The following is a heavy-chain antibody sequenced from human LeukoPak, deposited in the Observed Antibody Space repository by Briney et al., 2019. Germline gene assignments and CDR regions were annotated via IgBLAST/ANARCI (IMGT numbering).Heavy chain of an antibody. Sequence: SETLSLTCTVSGGSVSSGSYYWNWIRQPPGKGLEWIGCIDYSGSTYYNPSLKSRVTVSADTSKNQFSLKLTSVTAADTAVYYCARRSISGNSWDYFDYWGQGTLVTVSS. CDR2: IDYSGST. CDR3: ARRSISGNSWDYFDY. J-gene: IGHJ4*02. D-gene: IGHD4-23*01. V-gene: IGHV4-61*01. CDR1: GGSVSSGSYY.